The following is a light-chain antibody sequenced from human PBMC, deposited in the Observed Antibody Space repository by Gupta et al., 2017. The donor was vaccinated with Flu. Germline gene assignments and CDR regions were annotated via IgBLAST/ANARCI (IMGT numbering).Light chain of an antibody. CDR3: QQRSSWPWT. CDR2: EAS. CDR1: QSVSRY. J-gene: IGKJ1*01. Sequence: PGERATLSCRTSQSVSRYFAWYQQKPGQAPRLLIYEASNRATGIPARFSGSGSGTEFTLIISSLEPEDFAVYYCQQRSSWPWTFGQGTKVEI. V-gene: IGKV3-11*01.